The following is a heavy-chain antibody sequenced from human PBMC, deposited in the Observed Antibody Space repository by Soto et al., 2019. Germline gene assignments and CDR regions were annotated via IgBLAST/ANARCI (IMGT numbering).Heavy chain of an antibody. D-gene: IGHD3-22*01. J-gene: IGHJ3*02. CDR2: ISAYNGNT. V-gene: IGHV1-18*04. CDR1: GYTFTSYG. CDR3: ARDRIKSSGYRAHAFEI. Sequence: GSSVKVCCKASGYTFTSYGISWVRQAPGQGLEWMGWISAYNGNTNYAQKLQGRVTMTTDTSTSTAYMELRSLRSDDTAVYYCARDRIKSSGYRAHAFEIRGQRTMVIVSS.